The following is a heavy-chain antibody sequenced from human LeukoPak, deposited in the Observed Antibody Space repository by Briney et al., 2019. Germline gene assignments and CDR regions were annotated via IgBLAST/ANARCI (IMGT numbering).Heavy chain of an antibody. CDR1: GGSIGSSTYY. CDR3: AREMRSPRGGFDY. V-gene: IGHV4-39*07. J-gene: IGHJ4*02. Sequence: SETLSLTCTVSGGSIGSSTYYWGWIRQPPGMRLEWIGSMYYSGSTYYNPSLKSRITISVDTSKSQFSLKLRSVTAADTAVYYCAREMRSPRGGFDYWDQGTLVTVSS. D-gene: IGHD3-10*01. CDR2: MYYSGST.